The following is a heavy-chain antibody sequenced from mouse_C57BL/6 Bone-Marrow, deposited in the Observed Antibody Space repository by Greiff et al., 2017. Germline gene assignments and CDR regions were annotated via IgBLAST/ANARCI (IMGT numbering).Heavy chain of an antibody. J-gene: IGHJ2*01. D-gene: IGHD1-1*01. CDR3: TSYYYGSSYFDY. CDR2: IDPENGDT. Sequence: VQLQQSGAELVRPGASVKLSCTASGFNITDDYMHWVKQRPEQGLEWIGWIDPENGDTEYASKFQGKATITADTSSNTAYLQLSSLTSEDTAVXYCTSYYYGSSYFDYWGQGTTLTVSS. V-gene: IGHV14-4*01. CDR1: GFNITDDY.